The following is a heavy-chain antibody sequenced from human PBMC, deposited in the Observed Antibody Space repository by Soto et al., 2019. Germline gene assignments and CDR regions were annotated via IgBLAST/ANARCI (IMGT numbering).Heavy chain of an antibody. Sequence: GASVKVSCKASGYTFTSYAMHWVRQAPGQRLEWMGWINAGNGNTKYSQKFQGRVTITRDTSASTAYMELSSLRSEDTAVYYCARDSGGRYYYGMDVWGQGTTVTSP. CDR2: INAGNGNT. V-gene: IGHV1-3*01. D-gene: IGHD3-16*01. CDR1: GYTFTSYA. J-gene: IGHJ6*02. CDR3: ARDSGGRYYYGMDV.